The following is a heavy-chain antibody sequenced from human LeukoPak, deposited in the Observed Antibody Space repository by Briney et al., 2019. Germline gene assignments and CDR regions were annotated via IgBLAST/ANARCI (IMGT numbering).Heavy chain of an antibody. CDR3: ASTCSGGSCYSEGLFDY. CDR2: IYYSGST. Sequence: SETLSLTCAVYGGSFSGYYWSWIRQPPGKGLEWIGSIYYSGSTYYNPSLKSRVTISVDTSKNQFSLKLSSVTAADTAVYYCASTCSGGSCYSEGLFDYWGQGTLVTVSS. V-gene: IGHV4-34*01. D-gene: IGHD2-15*01. CDR1: GGSFSGYY. J-gene: IGHJ4*02.